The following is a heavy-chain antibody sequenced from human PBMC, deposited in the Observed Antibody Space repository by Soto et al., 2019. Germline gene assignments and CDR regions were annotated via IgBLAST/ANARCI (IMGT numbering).Heavy chain of an antibody. D-gene: IGHD2-15*01. CDR2: INSDGSST. V-gene: IGHV3-74*01. CDR3: ARGGYCSGGSCYSNYYVDV. Sequence: EVQLVESGGGLVQPGGSLRLSCAASGFTFSNYWMHWVRQAPGKGLVWVSRINSDGSSTSYADSVKGRFTISRDNAKNTLYLQMNSLRAEDTAVYYCARGGYCSGGSCYSNYYVDVWGKGTTVTVSS. J-gene: IGHJ6*03. CDR1: GFTFSNYW.